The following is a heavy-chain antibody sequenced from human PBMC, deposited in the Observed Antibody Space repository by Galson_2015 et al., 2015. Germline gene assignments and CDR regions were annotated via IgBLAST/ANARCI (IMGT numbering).Heavy chain of an antibody. CDR3: ARDRGYGSEFSDY. V-gene: IGHV3-33*01. Sequence: SLRLSCAASGFTFGSYGMHWVCQAPGKGLEWVAAIWYDGGYEYFADSVKGRFTVTRDNSKNTLYLQMNSLRAEDTAVYYCARDRGYGSEFSDYWGQGTLVTVSS. J-gene: IGHJ4*02. CDR1: GFTFGSYG. D-gene: IGHD5-12*01. CDR2: IWYDGGYE.